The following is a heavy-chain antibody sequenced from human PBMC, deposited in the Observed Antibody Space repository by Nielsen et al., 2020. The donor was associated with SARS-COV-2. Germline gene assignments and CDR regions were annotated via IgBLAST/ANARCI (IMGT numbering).Heavy chain of an antibody. CDR1: GGSVNSGTYY. J-gene: IGHJ4*02. V-gene: IGHV4-61*01. CDR2: ISFMGNT. D-gene: IGHD3-9*01. Sequence: GSLRLSCTVSGGSVNSGTYYWSWIRQPPGKGLEWIGYISFMGNTNYNPSLKSRVTMSVDTSKNQFSLKLSSVTAADTAVYYCARNVWNILTGYDTSFDYWGQGTLVTVSS. CDR3: ARNVWNILTGYDTSFDY.